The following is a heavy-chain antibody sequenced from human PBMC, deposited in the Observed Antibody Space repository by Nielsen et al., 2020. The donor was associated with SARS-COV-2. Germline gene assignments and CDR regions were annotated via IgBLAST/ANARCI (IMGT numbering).Heavy chain of an antibody. D-gene: IGHD5-24*01. V-gene: IGHV4-34*01. CDR2: INHSGST. CDR3: ARGRRWLRLAFDI. CDR1: GGSFSGYY. Sequence: SETLSLICAVYGGSFSGYYWSWIRQPPGKGLEWIGEINHSGSTNYNPSLKSRVTISVDTSKNQFSLKLSSVTAADTAVYYCARGRRWLRLAFDIWGQGTMVTVSS. J-gene: IGHJ3*02.